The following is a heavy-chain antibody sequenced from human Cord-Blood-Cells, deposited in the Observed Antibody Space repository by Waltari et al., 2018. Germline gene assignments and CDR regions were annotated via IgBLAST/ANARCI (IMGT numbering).Heavy chain of an antibody. CDR3: ITTYCSGGSCYFDY. D-gene: IGHD2-15*01. Sequence: QVQLVQSGAEVKKPGSSVKVSCKASGGTFSSYAIRWVRQAPGQGLEWMGGIIRIFGTANCAQKFQGRVTITADESTSTAYMELSSLRSEDTAVYYCITTYCSGGSCYFDYWGQGTLVTVSS. CDR2: IIRIFGTA. CDR1: GGTFSSYA. V-gene: IGHV1-69*01. J-gene: IGHJ4*02.